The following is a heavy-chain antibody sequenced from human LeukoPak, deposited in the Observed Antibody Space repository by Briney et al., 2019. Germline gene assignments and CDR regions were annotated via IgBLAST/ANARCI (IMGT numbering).Heavy chain of an antibody. V-gene: IGHV1-69*01. D-gene: IGHD1-26*01. J-gene: IGHJ1*01. CDR2: IIPIFDTA. Sequence: SVKVSCKASGGTFSSYAISWVRQAPGQGLEWMGGIIPIFDTANYAQKFQGRVTITADESTSTAYMELSSLTSEDTAVYYCATRRVVGATSTRFQHWGQGTLVTVSS. CDR1: GGTFSSYA. CDR3: ATRRVVGATSTRFQH.